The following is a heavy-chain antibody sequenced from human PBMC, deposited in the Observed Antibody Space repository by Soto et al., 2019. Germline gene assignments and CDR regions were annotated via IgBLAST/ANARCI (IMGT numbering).Heavy chain of an antibody. J-gene: IGHJ6*02. CDR2: IYHSGST. CDR1: GYSISSGYY. CDR3: ASQRDSGSYYYGMDV. D-gene: IGHD1-26*01. V-gene: IGHV4-38-2*01. Sequence: SETLSLTCAVSGYSISSGYYWGWIRQPPGKGLEWIGSIYHSGSTSYNPSLKSRVTISVDTSKNQFSLKLSSVTAADTAVYYCASQRDSGSYYYGMDVWGQGTTVTVSS.